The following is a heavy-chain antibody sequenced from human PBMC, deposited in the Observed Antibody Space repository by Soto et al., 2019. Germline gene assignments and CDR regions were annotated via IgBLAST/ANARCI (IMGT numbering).Heavy chain of an antibody. V-gene: IGHV3-15*01. Sequence: GGSLRLSCAASGFTFSNAWMSWVRQAPGKGLEWVGRIKSKTDGGTTDYAAPVKGRFTISRDDSKNTLYLQMNSLKTEDTAVYYCTTLELGPDYYMDVWGKGTTVTVSS. J-gene: IGHJ6*03. D-gene: IGHD1-7*01. CDR1: GFTFSNAW. CDR2: IKSKTDGGTT. CDR3: TTLELGPDYYMDV.